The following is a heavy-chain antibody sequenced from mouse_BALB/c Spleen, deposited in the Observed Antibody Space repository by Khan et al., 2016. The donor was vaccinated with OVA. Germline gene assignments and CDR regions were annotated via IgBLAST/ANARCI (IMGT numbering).Heavy chain of an antibody. CDR3: ARGDGYYVYFDY. V-gene: IGHV1-77*01. Sequence: QVQLKQPGPELVKPGASVKMSCKASGYTFTYYVITWVKQRTGQGLEWIGEIYPGSDNAYYNERFKGKATLTADKSSNTTHMQLSSLTSEDSAVYFCARGDGYYVYFDYWGQGTTLTVSS. CDR2: IYPGSDNA. J-gene: IGHJ2*01. CDR1: GYTFTYYV. D-gene: IGHD2-3*01.